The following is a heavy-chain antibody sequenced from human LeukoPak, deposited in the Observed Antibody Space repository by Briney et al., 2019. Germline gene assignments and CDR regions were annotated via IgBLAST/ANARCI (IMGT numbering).Heavy chain of an antibody. CDR1: EFTFDDYA. CDR3: ARYAPQWTAFDY. Sequence: PGGSLRLSCAASEFTFDDYAMHWVRQAPGKGLEWVSGISYNSVTIAYGDSVKGRFTIWRDNGKNSLYLQMNSLRAEDTAVYYCARYAPQWTAFDYWGQGTLVTVSS. D-gene: IGHD6-19*01. CDR2: ISYNSVTI. V-gene: IGHV3-9*01. J-gene: IGHJ4*02.